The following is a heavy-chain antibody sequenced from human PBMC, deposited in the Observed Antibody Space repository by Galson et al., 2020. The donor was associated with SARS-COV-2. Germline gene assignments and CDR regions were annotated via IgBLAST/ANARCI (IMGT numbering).Heavy chain of an antibody. CDR1: GFTFSSYS. CDR2: ISSSSSTI. CDR3: ARAGGSGLTYYYYGMDV. D-gene: IGHD3-10*01. Sequence: GGSLRLSCAASGFTFSSYSMNWVRQAPGKGLEWVSYISSSSSTIYYADSVKGRFTISRDNAKNSLYLQMNSLRDEDTAVYYCARAGGSGLTYYYYGMDVWGQGTTVTVSS. J-gene: IGHJ6*02. V-gene: IGHV3-48*02.